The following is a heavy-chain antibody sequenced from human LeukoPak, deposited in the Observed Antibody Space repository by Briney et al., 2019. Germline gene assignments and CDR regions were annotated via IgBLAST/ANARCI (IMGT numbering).Heavy chain of an antibody. Sequence: ASVKVSCKASGYTFTSYYMHWVRQAPGQGLEWMGIINPSGGSTSYAQKFQGRVTMTRDMSTSTVYMELSSLRSEDTAVYYCARVAYCSSTSYYTGAFDIWGQGTMVTVSS. J-gene: IGHJ3*02. CDR2: INPSGGST. D-gene: IGHD2-2*02. CDR3: ARVAYCSSTSYYTGAFDI. V-gene: IGHV1-46*01. CDR1: GYTFTSYY.